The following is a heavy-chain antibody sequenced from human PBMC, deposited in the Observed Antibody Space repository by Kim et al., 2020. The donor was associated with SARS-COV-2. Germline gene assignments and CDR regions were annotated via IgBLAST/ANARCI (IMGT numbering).Heavy chain of an antibody. Sequence: SVKVSCKASGGTFSSYAISWVRQAPGQGLEWMGGIIPIFGTANYAQKFQGRVTITADESTSTAYMELSSLRSEDTAVYYCARMTYSGYDYYYYGMDVWGQGTTVTVSS. CDR3: ARMTYSGYDYYYYGMDV. CDR1: GGTFSSYA. D-gene: IGHD5-12*01. CDR2: IIPIFGTA. V-gene: IGHV1-69*13. J-gene: IGHJ6*02.